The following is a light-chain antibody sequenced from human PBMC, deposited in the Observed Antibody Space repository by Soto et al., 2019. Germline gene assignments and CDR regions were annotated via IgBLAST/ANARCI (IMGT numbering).Light chain of an antibody. CDR2: GAS. CDR3: QQYHSSPIT. Sequence: EIVLTQSPRTLSLSPGERATLSCRASQSVSSGYLAWYQQKPGQAPRLLIYGASSRATGIPDRFSGSGSGTDFTLTINRLEPEYFAVYFCQQYHSSPITFGQGTRLEIK. J-gene: IGKJ5*01. CDR1: QSVSSGY. V-gene: IGKV3-20*01.